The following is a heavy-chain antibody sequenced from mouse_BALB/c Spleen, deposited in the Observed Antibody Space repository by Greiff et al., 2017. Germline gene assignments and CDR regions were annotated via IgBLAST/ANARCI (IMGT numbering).Heavy chain of an antibody. D-gene: IGHD2-1*01. V-gene: IGHV3-6*02. CDR1: GYSITSGYY. Sequence: EVQRVESGPGLVKPSQSLSLTCSVTGYSITSGYYWNWIRQFPGNKLEWMGYISYDGSNNYNPSLKNRISITRDTSKNQFFLKLNSVTTEDKATYYCARAYGNYLIAWFAYWGQGTLVTVSA. CDR2: ISYDGSN. CDR3: ARAYGNYLIAWFAY. J-gene: IGHJ3*01.